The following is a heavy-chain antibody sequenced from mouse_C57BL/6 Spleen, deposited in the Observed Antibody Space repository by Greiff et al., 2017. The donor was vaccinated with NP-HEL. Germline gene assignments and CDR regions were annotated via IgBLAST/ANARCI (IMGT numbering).Heavy chain of an antibody. CDR2: IHPSDSDT. CDR3: ARYGSSYEYFDY. CDR1: GYTFTSYW. V-gene: IGHV1-74*01. J-gene: IGHJ2*01. Sequence: VQLQQPGAELVKPGASVKVSCKASGYTFTSYWMHWVKQRPGQGLEWIGRIHPSDSDTNYNQKFKGKATLTVDKSSSTAYMQLSSLTSEVSAVYYCARYGSSYEYFDYWGQGTTLTVSS. D-gene: IGHD1-1*01.